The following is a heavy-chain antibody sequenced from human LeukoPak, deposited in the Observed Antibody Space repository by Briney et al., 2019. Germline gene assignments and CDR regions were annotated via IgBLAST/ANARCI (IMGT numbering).Heavy chain of an antibody. CDR2: ITGDGVST. D-gene: IGHD6-19*01. Sequence: GGSLRLSCSGSGFTFSNFGLHWVRQAPGKGLECVSVITGDGVSTSYVDSVKGRFTISRDNSKNPLYLQMSSLTPEDTAVYYCVRSNSGWCDYWGQGTLVTVSS. J-gene: IGHJ4*02. CDR3: VRSNSGWCDY. CDR1: GFTFSNFG. V-gene: IGHV3-64D*08.